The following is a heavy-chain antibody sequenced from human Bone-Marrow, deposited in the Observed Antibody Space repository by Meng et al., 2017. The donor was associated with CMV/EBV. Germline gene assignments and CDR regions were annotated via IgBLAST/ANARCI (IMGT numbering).Heavy chain of an antibody. D-gene: IGHD5-24*01. CDR1: GFSFSSSV. Sequence: GGSLRLSCTASGFSFSSSVMHWVRQSPGKGLEWLAAISNDGSDKFYADSVKGRFSTSRDNSKNILYLQLTRLRGDDTGVYFCREIDEWGQGTQVTVSS. J-gene: IGHJ4*02. V-gene: IGHV3-30*03. CDR3: REIDE. CDR2: ISNDGSDK.